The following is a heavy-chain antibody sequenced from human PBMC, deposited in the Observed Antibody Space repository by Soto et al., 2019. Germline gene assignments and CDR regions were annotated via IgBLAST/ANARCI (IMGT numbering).Heavy chain of an antibody. CDR2: IIPIFGTA. D-gene: IGHD2-15*01. CDR1: GGTFSSYA. CDR3: ARDRDYCSGGSCYWAFDY. J-gene: IGHJ4*02. Sequence: QVQLVQSGAEVKKPGSSVKVSCKASGGTFSSYAVSWVRQAPGQGLEWMGGIIPIFGTANYAQKCQGRVTITADESTSTAYRELSSLRSEDTAVYYGARDRDYCSGGSCYWAFDYWGQGTLVTVSS. V-gene: IGHV1-69*01.